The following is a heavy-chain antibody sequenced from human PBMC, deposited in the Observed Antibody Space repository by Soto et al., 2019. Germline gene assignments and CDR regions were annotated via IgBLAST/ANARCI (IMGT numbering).Heavy chain of an antibody. V-gene: IGHV3-11*01. J-gene: IGHJ4*02. CDR3: ARDGTEYYGEYYDY. D-gene: IGHD4-17*01. CDR2: IGTRGNTK. Sequence: GGSLRLSCVTSGFTFSDYYMSWIRQAPGKGLEWVSYIGTRGNTKYYTDSVRGRFTISRDNAKNSLYLQMNSLRADDTAVYYCARDGTEYYGEYYDYWGQGIPVTV. CDR1: GFTFSDYY.